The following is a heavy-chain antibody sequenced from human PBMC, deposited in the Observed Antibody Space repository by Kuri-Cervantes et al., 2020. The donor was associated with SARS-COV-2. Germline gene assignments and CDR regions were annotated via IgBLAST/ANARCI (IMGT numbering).Heavy chain of an antibody. CDR2: ISSSSSYI. J-gene: IGHJ3*02. CDR3: ARANYDSSGYYDGGDGAFDI. D-gene: IGHD3-22*01. V-gene: IGHV3-21*01. Sequence: GESLKTSCAASGFTFSSYWMSWVRQAPGKGLEWVSSISSSSSYIYYADSVKGRFTISRDNAKNSLYLQMNSLRAEDTAVYYCARANYDSSGYYDGGDGAFDIWGQGTMVTVSS. CDR1: GFTFSSYW.